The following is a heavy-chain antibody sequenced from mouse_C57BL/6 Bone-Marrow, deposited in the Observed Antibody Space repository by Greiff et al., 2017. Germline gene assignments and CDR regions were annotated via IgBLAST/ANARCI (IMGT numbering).Heavy chain of an antibody. CDR3: TRDSPFYGASD. CDR1: GFTFSSYA. Sequence: EVQRVESGEGLVKPGGSLKLSCAASGFTFSSYAMSWVRQTPEKRLEWVAYISSGGDYIYYADTVKGRFTISRDNARNTLYLQMSSLKSEDTAMYYCTRDSPFYGASDWGQGTTLTVSS. J-gene: IGHJ2*01. V-gene: IGHV5-9-1*02. CDR2: ISSGGDYI. D-gene: IGHD1-1*01.